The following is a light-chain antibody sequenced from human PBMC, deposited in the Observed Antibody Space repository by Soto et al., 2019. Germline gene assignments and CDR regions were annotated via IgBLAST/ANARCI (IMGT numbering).Light chain of an antibody. Sequence: QSALTQPLSASGSPGQSVTISCTATSSDVGGYNFVSWYQHHPGKAPKVLIFDVNKRPSGVPDRFSGSTSGNTASLTVSGFQAEDEADYYCSSHAGSDNPFVFGAGTKLTVL. CDR3: SSHAGSDNPFV. V-gene: IGLV2-8*01. CDR1: SSDVGGYNF. J-gene: IGLJ1*01. CDR2: DVN.